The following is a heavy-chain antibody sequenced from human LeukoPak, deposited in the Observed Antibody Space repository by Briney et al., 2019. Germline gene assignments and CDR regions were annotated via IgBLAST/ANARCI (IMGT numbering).Heavy chain of an antibody. V-gene: IGHV3-48*03. CDR3: AKGESAMAFDY. D-gene: IGHD2-2*01. Sequence: GGSLRLSCAASGFTFSSYEMNWVRQAPGKGLEWVSYISSSGSTIYYADSVKGRFTISRDNAKNSLYLQMNSLRAEDTAVYYCAKGESAMAFDYWGQGTLVTVSS. CDR1: GFTFSSYE. CDR2: ISSSGSTI. J-gene: IGHJ4*02.